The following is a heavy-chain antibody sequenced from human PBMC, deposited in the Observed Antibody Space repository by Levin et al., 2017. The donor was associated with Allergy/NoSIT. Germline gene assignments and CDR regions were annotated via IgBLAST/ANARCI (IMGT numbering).Heavy chain of an antibody. CDR3: AIPDFQH. V-gene: IGHV4-39*01. CDR1: GGSISSSSYY. Sequence: GSLRLSCTVSGGSISSSSYYWGWIRQPPGKGLEWIGSIYYSGSTYYNPSLKSRVTISVDTSKNQFSLKLSSVTAADTAVYYCAIPDFQHWGQGTLVTVSS. CDR2: IYYSGST. J-gene: IGHJ1*01.